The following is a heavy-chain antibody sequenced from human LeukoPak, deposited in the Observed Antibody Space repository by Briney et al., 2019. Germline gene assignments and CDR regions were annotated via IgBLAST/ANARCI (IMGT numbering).Heavy chain of an antibody. D-gene: IGHD5-24*01. CDR2: IYYSGST. CDR3: ARREDGFYWYFDL. V-gene: IGHV4-59*08. J-gene: IGHJ2*01. Sequence: SETLSLTCAVYGGSFSGYYWSWIRQPPGKGLEWIGYIYYSGSTNYNPSLKSRVTISVDTSKNQFSLKLSSVTAADTAVYYCARREDGFYWYFDLWGRGTLVTVSS. CDR1: GGSFSGYY.